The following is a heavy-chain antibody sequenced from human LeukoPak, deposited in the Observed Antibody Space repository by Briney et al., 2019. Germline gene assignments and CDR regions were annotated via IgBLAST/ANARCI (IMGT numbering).Heavy chain of an antibody. J-gene: IGHJ4*02. CDR1: GGSISSGGYS. V-gene: IGHV4-30-2*02. CDR3: ASHEGGIDY. CDR2: IYHRGST. Sequence: SETLSLTCAVSGGSISSGGYSWSWIRQPPGKGLEWIGYIYHRGSTYYNPSLKSRVTLSVDTSKNQFSLELTSVTAADTGVYYCASHEGGIDYWGQGILVTASS. D-gene: IGHD3-16*01.